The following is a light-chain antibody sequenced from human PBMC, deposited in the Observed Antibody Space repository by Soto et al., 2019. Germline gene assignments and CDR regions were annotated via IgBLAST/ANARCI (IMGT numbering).Light chain of an antibody. Sequence: EIVMTQSPATLSVSPGDSAPLSCRASQSVNQKLGWYQQKPGQAPRLLIYVASYRATGIPARFSGSGSGTEYTLTISNLQAEDFAVYYCQQFNNWPHTFGQGTRLEIK. V-gene: IGKV3-15*01. CDR2: VAS. CDR1: QSVNQK. CDR3: QQFNNWPHT. J-gene: IGKJ5*01.